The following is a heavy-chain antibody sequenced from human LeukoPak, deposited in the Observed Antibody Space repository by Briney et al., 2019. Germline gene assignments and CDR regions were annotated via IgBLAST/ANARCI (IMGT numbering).Heavy chain of an antibody. CDR1: GFTFTSYW. D-gene: IGHD2-21*02. CDR2: TKHDGSER. V-gene: IGHV3-7*04. J-gene: IGHJ4*02. Sequence: GGSLRLSCAASGFTFTSYWMTWVRQAPGEGLEWVANTKHDGSERYYVDTVKGRFAISRDNVKNSLFLQMDSLRAEDTAVYYCARGGLYGDYYFDYWGQGTLVTVTS. CDR3: ARGGLYGDYYFDY.